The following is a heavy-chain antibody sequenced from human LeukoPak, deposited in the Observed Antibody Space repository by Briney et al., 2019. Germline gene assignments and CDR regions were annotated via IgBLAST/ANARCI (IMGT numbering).Heavy chain of an antibody. J-gene: IGHJ4*02. CDR2: IYTSGST. CDR3: ARLPITGTTYYFDY. Sequence: PSGTLSLTCTDSRGSISSYYWSWIRQHPGKGLEWIGYIYTSGSTNYNPSLKSRVTISVDTSKNQFSLKLSSVTAADTAVYYCARLPITGTTYYFDYWGQGTLVTVSS. CDR1: RGSISSYY. D-gene: IGHD1-7*01. V-gene: IGHV4-4*09.